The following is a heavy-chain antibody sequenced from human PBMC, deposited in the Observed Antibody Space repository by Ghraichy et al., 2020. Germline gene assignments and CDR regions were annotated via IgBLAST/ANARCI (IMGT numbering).Heavy chain of an antibody. CDR3: ARVSEGGFCSSPSCYAGKVWWFDP. J-gene: IGHJ5*02. D-gene: IGHD2-2*01. Sequence: SETLSLTCTVSGGSISTYYWSWIRQPPGKGLEWIGYIYYSGSTNYNPSLKSRVTISVDTSRNQFSLKLSSVTAADTAVYYCARVSEGGFCSSPSCYAGKVWWFDPWGQGTLVTVSS. V-gene: IGHV4-59*01. CDR2: IYYSGST. CDR1: GGSISTYY.